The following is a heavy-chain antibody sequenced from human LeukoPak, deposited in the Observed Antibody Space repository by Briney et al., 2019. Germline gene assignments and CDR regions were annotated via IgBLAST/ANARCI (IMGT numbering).Heavy chain of an antibody. J-gene: IGHJ4*02. CDR1: GGSISSYY. CDR2: IYYSGST. V-gene: IGHV4-59*01. Sequence: SETLSLTCTVSGGSISSYYWSWVRQPPGKGLEWIGYIYYSGSTNYNPSLKSRVTISVDTSKNQFSLKLSSVTAADTAVYYCARGHGGSFVDYWGQGTLVTVSS. D-gene: IGHD1-26*01. CDR3: ARGHGGSFVDY.